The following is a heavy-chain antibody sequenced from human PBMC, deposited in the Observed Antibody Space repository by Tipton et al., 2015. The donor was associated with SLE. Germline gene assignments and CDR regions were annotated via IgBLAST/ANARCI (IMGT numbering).Heavy chain of an antibody. CDR1: GASISSSDYS. D-gene: IGHD1-26*01. V-gene: IGHV4-39*01. CDR3: ARQLTVDGSLDI. J-gene: IGHJ4*02. CDR2: IYYNGGT. Sequence: TLSLTCNVSGASISSSDYSWGWMRQPPGEGLEWIGTIYYNGGTHSNPSLKSRVSISVDTSKNQLSLKLISVTAADTAVYFCARQLTVDGSLDIWGQGTLVTVSS.